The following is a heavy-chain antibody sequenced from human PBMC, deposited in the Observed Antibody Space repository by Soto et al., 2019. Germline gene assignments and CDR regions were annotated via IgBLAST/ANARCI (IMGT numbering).Heavy chain of an antibody. CDR1: GFTCGSYG. V-gene: IGHV3-33*01. Sequence: GGSLRLSCAASGFTCGSYGRHWVRQAPGKGLEWVAVIWYDGSNKYYADSVKGRFTISRDNSKNTLYLQMNSLRAEDTAVYYCARRGSSTIFGVVTGYYYMDVWGKGTTVTVSS. CDR2: IWYDGSNK. CDR3: ARRGSSTIFGVVTGYYYMDV. D-gene: IGHD3-3*01. J-gene: IGHJ6*03.